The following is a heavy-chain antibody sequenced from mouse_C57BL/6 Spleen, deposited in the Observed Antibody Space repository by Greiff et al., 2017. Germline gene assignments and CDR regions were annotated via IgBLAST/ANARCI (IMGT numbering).Heavy chain of an antibody. CDR1: GFTFSSYG. CDR3: ARQFTTVVATDY. D-gene: IGHD1-1*01. Sequence: EVQLVESGGDLVKPGGSLKLSCAASGFTFSSYGMSWVRQTPDKRLEWVATISSGGSYTYYPDSVKGRFTISRDNAKNTLYLQMSSLKSEDTAMYYCARQFTTVVATDYWGQGTTLTVSS. J-gene: IGHJ2*01. V-gene: IGHV5-6*01. CDR2: ISSGGSYT.